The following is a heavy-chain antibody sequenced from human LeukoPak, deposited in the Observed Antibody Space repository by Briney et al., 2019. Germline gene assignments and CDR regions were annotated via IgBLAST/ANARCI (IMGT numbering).Heavy chain of an antibody. CDR1: GDSVSRKSAG. D-gene: IGHD1-26*01. CDR2: TYYRSKWYN. Sequence: SQTLSLTCAISGDSVSRKSAGWNWIRQSPSRGLEWLGRTYYRSKWYNDYAVSVKSRITINPDTSKNQFSLQLNSVTPEDTAVYYCARGEIVGGNFDYWGQGTLVTVSS. V-gene: IGHV6-1*01. CDR3: ARGEIVGGNFDY. J-gene: IGHJ4*02.